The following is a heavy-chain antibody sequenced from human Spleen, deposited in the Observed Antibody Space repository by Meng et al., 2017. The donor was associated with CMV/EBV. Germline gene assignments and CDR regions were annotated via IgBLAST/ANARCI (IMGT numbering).Heavy chain of an antibody. CDR1: GFTFSDAR. CDR3: AKDGGPAAGTFDY. Sequence: GGSLRLSCAASGFTFSDARMNWVRQAPGKGLEWVGRIKSKTDGGTTDYAASVKGRFTISRDDSKNTLSLQMNSLKTEDTAVYYCAKDGGPAAGTFDYWGQGTLVTVSS. V-gene: IGHV3-15*05. D-gene: IGHD6-13*01. CDR2: IKSKTDGGTT. J-gene: IGHJ4*02.